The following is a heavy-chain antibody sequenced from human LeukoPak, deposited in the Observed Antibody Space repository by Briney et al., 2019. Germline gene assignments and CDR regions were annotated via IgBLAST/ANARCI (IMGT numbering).Heavy chain of an antibody. CDR2: ISGNGVST. J-gene: IGHJ4*02. Sequence: PGGSLRLSCAASGFTFSSYAMYWVRRTPGKGLEYVSVISGNGVSTHYATSVKGRFTISRDNSKNTLYLQMGGLRAEDMAVYYCARDASDIVVVPAAVGPFDLWGQGTLVTVSS. CDR1: GFTFSSYA. CDR3: ARDASDIVVVPAAVGPFDL. D-gene: IGHD2-2*01. V-gene: IGHV3-64*01.